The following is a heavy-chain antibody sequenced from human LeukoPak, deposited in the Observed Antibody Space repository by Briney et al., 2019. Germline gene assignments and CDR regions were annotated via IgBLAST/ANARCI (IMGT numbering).Heavy chain of an antibody. Sequence: GGSLRLSCAASGFTFSGYWMSWVRQAPGKGLEWVANIKQDGSEKYYVDSVKGRFTISRDNAKNSLYLQMNSLRAEDTAVYYCARTQWLVLHYFDYWGQGTLVTVSS. D-gene: IGHD6-19*01. J-gene: IGHJ4*02. CDR2: IKQDGSEK. CDR1: GFTFSGYW. CDR3: ARTQWLVLHYFDY. V-gene: IGHV3-7*01.